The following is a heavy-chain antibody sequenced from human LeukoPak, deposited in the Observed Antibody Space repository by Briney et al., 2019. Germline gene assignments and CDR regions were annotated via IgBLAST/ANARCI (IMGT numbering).Heavy chain of an antibody. CDR1: GYTFTGYY. D-gene: IGHD6-13*01. CDR2: INPNSGGT. J-gene: IGHJ5*02. Sequence: ASVKVSCTASGYTFTGYYMHWVRQAPGQGLEWMGWINPNSGGTNYAQKFQGRVTMTRDTSISTAYMELSRLRSDDTAVYYCARDLVSSSWYTSKNWFDPWGQGTLVTVSS. V-gene: IGHV1-2*02. CDR3: ARDLVSSSWYTSKNWFDP.